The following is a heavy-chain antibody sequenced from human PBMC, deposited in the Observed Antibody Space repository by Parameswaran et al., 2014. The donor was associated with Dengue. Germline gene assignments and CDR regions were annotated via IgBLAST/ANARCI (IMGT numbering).Heavy chain of an antibody. D-gene: IGHD6-13*01. CDR3: ARGGPNGFTLVLDAFDI. J-gene: IGHJ3*02. V-gene: IGHV1-18*01. CDR2: ISAYNGNT. Sequence: SWVRQAPGQGLEWMGWISAYNGNTNYAQKLQGRVTMTTDTSTSTAYMELRSLRSDDTAVYYCARGGPNGFTLVLDAFDIWGQGTMVTVSS.